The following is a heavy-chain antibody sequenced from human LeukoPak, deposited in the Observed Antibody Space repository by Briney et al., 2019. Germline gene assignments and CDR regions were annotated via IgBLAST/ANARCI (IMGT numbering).Heavy chain of an antibody. J-gene: IGHJ6*02. V-gene: IGHV4-30-4*08. CDR3: ARVTHCSSTSCYYYYYYGMDV. CDR2: IYYSGST. D-gene: IGHD2-2*01. CDR1: GGSISVYY. Sequence: SETLSLTCTVSGGSISVYYWSWIRQPPGKGLEWIGYIYYSGSTYYNPSLKSRVTISVDTSKNQFSLKLSSVTAADTAVYYCARVTHCSSTSCYYYYYYGMDVWGQGTTVTVSS.